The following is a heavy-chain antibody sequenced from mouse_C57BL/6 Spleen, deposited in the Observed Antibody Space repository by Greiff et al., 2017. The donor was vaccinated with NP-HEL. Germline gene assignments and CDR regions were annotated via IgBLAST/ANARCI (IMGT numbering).Heavy chain of an antibody. V-gene: IGHV7-3*01. Sequence: VESGGGLVQPGGSLSLSCAASGFTFTDYYMSWVRQPPGKALEWLGFIRNKANGYTTEYSASVKGRFTISRDNSLSILYLQMNALRAEDSATYYCARYGATVAHSGFAYWGQGTLVTVSA. CDR1: GFTFTDYY. J-gene: IGHJ3*01. D-gene: IGHD1-1*01. CDR3: ARYGATVAHSGFAY. CDR2: IRNKANGYTT.